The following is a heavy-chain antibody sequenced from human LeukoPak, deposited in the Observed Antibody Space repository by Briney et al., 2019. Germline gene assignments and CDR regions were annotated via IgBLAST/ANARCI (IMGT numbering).Heavy chain of an antibody. CDR1: GFTFSSYW. J-gene: IGHJ4*02. CDR2: IASDGSST. D-gene: IGHD4-23*01. CDR3: ARGRPHGNDY. Sequence: GGSLRLSCAASGFTFSSYWVNWVRQAPGKGPVWVSRIASDGSSTTYADSVKGRFSISRDNAKNTLYLQMNSLRVEDTAVYYCARGRPHGNDYWGQGTLVTVSS. V-gene: IGHV3-74*01.